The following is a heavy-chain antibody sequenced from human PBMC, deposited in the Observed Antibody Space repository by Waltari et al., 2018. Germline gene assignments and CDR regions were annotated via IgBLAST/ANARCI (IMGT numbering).Heavy chain of an antibody. V-gene: IGHV3-66*02. CDR1: GFTVSSNY. J-gene: IGHJ4*02. CDR3: ARGVRGGIAVAGTLYYFDY. D-gene: IGHD6-19*01. Sequence: EVQLVESGGGLVQPGGSLRLSCAASGFTVSSNYMLWVRPAPGKGLEWVSVIYSGGSTYYADSVKGRFTISRDNSKNTLYLQMNSLRAEDTAVYYCARGVRGGIAVAGTLYYFDYWGQGTLVTVSS. CDR2: IYSGGST.